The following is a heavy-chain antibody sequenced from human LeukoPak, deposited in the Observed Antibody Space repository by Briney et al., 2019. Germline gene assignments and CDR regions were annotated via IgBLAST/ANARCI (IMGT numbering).Heavy chain of an antibody. CDR2: INHSGST. Sequence: SETLSLTCAVYGGSSSGYYWSWIRQPPGKGLEWIGEINHSGSTNYNPSLKSRVTISVDTSKNQFSLKLSSVTAADTAVYYCARDVRGIFALRGKYYYDMRPDAFDIWGQGTMVTVSS. J-gene: IGHJ3*02. CDR1: GGSSSGYY. V-gene: IGHV4-34*01. CDR3: ARDVRGIFALRGKYYYDMRPDAFDI. D-gene: IGHD3-22*01.